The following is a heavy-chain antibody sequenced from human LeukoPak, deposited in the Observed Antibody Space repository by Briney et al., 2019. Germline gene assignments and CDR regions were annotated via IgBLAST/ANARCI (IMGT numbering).Heavy chain of an antibody. J-gene: IGHJ4*02. D-gene: IGHD4-17*01. CDR1: GYTFTKNY. V-gene: IGHV5-51*01. CDR2: IYPGDSDT. Sequence: GESLKISCKASGYTFTKNYIAWVRQLPGKGLEWMGTIYPGDSDTRYSPSFQGQVTISADESISTAYLQWSSLKATDTAMYYCVRGNQKYADYARDWGQGTLVTISS. CDR3: VRGNQKYADYARD.